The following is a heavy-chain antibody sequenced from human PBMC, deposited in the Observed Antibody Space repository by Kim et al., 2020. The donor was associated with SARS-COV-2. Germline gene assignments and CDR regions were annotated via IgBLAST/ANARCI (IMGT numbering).Heavy chain of an antibody. V-gene: IGHV4-34*01. CDR2: INHSGST. Sequence: SETLSLTCAVYGGSFSGYYLSWIRQPPGKGLEWIGEINHSGSTNYNPSLKSRVTISVDTSKNQFSLKLSSVTAADTAVYYCARALPGIAAALRYWGQRTLVTVSS. J-gene: IGHJ4*02. CDR1: GGSFSGYY. CDR3: ARALPGIAAALRY. D-gene: IGHD6-13*01.